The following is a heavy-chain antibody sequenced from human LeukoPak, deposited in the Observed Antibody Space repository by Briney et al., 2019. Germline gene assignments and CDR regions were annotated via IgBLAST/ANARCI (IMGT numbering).Heavy chain of an antibody. J-gene: IGHJ4*02. CDR3: AKDPTSTPYSSSWFDY. Sequence: PGGSLRLSCAASGFTFSSYGVHWVRQAPGKGLEWVAVIWNDGSNKYYADSVKGRFTVSRDNSKNTLYLQMNSLRAEDTAVYYCAKDPTSTPYSSSWFDYWGQGTLVTVSS. CDR1: GFTFSSYG. V-gene: IGHV3-33*06. D-gene: IGHD6-13*01. CDR2: IWNDGSNK.